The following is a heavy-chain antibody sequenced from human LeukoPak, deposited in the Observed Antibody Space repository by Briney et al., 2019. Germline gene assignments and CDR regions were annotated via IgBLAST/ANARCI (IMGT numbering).Heavy chain of an antibody. CDR3: ARGPPITTFDY. Sequence: GGSLRLSCAASEFTVSNNYMSWVRQAPGKGLEWVSVIYSGGSTYYADSVKGRFTISRDNSKNTLYLQMNSLRAEDTAVYYCARGPPITTFDYWGQGTLVTVSS. CDR1: EFTVSNNY. D-gene: IGHD1-1*01. J-gene: IGHJ4*02. V-gene: IGHV3-53*01. CDR2: IYSGGST.